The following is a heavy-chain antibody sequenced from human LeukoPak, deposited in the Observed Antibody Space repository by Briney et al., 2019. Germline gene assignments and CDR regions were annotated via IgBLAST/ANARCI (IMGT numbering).Heavy chain of an antibody. V-gene: IGHV4-34*01. CDR1: GGSISGYY. D-gene: IGHD5-18*01. CDR3: ASVDTAMISFDY. J-gene: IGHJ4*02. Sequence: SETLSLTCTVSGGSISGYYWSWIRQPPGKGLEWIGEINHSGSTNYNPSLKSRVTISVDTSKNQFSLKLSSVTAADTAVYYCASVDTAMISFDYWGQGTLVTVSS. CDR2: INHSGST.